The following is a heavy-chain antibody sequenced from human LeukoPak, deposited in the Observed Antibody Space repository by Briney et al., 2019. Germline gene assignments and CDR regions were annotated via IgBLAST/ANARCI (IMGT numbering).Heavy chain of an antibody. CDR3: ATDEAATGRLDY. V-gene: IGHV3-74*01. J-gene: IGHJ4*02. Sequence: GGSLRLSCAASGFNFRNYWMHWVRQAPGKGLVWVSRINSDGSSTSYADSVKGRFTISRDNAENILYLQINSLRAGDTAVYYCATDEAATGRLDYWGQGTLVTDSS. CDR2: INSDGSST. D-gene: IGHD1-1*01. CDR1: GFNFRNYW.